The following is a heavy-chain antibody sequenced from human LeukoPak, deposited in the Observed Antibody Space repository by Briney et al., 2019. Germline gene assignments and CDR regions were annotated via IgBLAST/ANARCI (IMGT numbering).Heavy chain of an antibody. Sequence: GGSLRLSCAASGFTFSSYSMNWVRQAPGKGLEWVSSISSSSSYIYYADSVKGRFTISRDNAKNSLYLQMNSLRAEDTAVYYCAREEGKWELRGLVYGFDPWGQGTLVTVSS. CDR3: AREEGKWELRGLVYGFDP. CDR1: GFTFSSYS. V-gene: IGHV3-21*01. CDR2: ISSSSSYI. D-gene: IGHD1-26*01. J-gene: IGHJ5*02.